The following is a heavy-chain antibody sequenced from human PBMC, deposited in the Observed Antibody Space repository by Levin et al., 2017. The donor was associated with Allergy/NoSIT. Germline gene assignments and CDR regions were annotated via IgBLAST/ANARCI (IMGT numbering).Heavy chain of an antibody. CDR2: ISAYNGNT. V-gene: IGHV1-18*01. Sequence: ASVKVSCKASGYTFTSYGISWVRQAPGQGLEWMGWISAYNGNTNYAQKLQGRVTMTTDTSTSTAYMELRSLRSDDTAVYYCARAEKCSGGSCYSYDYWGQGTLVTVSS. D-gene: IGHD2-15*01. CDR3: ARAEKCSGGSCYSYDY. J-gene: IGHJ4*02. CDR1: GYTFTSYG.